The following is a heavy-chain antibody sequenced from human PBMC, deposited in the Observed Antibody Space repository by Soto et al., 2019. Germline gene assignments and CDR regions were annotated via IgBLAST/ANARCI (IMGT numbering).Heavy chain of an antibody. CDR2: IYYSGST. Sequence: PSETLSLTCTVSGGSVSSGSYYWSWIRQPPGKGLEWIGYIYYSGSTNYNPSLKSRVTISVDTSKNQFSLKASDTAMYYCATANGSGSYPWNPPKYYYGMDVWGQGTTVTVSS. CDR3: ATANGSGSYPWNPPKYYYGMDV. D-gene: IGHD3-10*01. V-gene: IGHV4-61*01. J-gene: IGHJ6*02. CDR1: GGSVSSGSYY.